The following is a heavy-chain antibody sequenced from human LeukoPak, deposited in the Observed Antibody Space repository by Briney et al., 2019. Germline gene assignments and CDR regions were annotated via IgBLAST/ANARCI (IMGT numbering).Heavy chain of an antibody. D-gene: IGHD1-26*01. V-gene: IGHV4-59*01. CDR3: ARAPPSGSGSYRRQFDY. Sequence: KPSETLSLTCTVSGGSISSYYWSWIRQPPGKGLEWIGYIYYSGSANYNPSLKSRVTISVDTSKNQFSLKLSSVTAADTAVYYCARAPPSGSGSYRRQFDYWGQGTLVTVSS. J-gene: IGHJ4*02. CDR2: IYYSGSA. CDR1: GGSISSYY.